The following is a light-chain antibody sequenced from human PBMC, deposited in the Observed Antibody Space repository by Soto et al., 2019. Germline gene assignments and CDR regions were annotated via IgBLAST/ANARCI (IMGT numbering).Light chain of an antibody. Sequence: DIQMTQSPSTLSASVGDRVTITCRASQSIDSWLAWYQQKPGKAPKLLIYKASSLESGVPSSFSGSESGTEFTLNISSLPPDDFATNYCQQYNSYSLTFGGGTKVDI. J-gene: IGKJ4*01. CDR1: QSIDSW. V-gene: IGKV1-5*03. CDR2: KAS. CDR3: QQYNSYSLT.